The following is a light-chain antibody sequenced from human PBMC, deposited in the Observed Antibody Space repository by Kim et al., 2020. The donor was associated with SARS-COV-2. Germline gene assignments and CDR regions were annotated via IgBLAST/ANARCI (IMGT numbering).Light chain of an antibody. CDR2: GRN. CDR3: NSRDNSAKVI. J-gene: IGLJ2*01. CDR1: NLRNYY. Sequence: SSELTQDPAVSVALGQTVRITCQGDNLRNYYATWYQHTPGQAPVLAIYGRNSRPSGIPDRFSGSTSGNTASLTITGAQAEDEADYYCNSRDNSAKVIFGGGTQLTVL. V-gene: IGLV3-19*01.